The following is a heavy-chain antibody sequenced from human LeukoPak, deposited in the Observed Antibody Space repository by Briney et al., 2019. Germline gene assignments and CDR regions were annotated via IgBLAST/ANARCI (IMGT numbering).Heavy chain of an antibody. D-gene: IGHD2-15*01. CDR1: SASISSGSYY. V-gene: IGHV4-61*02. Sequence: SETLSLTCTVSSASISSGSYYWSWIRQPAVKGLEWIGRIYASGSTNYNPSLKSRFTISLDTSKNQFSLKLSSVTAADTAVYYCAAGGVIDCSEFDYWGQGTLVTVSS. CDR3: AAGGVIDCSEFDY. CDR2: IYASGST. J-gene: IGHJ4*02.